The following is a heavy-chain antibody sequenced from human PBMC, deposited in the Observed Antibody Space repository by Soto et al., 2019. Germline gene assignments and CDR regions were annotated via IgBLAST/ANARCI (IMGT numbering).Heavy chain of an antibody. J-gene: IGHJ4*02. V-gene: IGHV1-18*01. D-gene: IGHD3-16*01. CDR1: GYTFNTYG. CDR3: ARGRTWGARDFDY. CDR2: ISAYNGHT. Sequence: AAVKVSCKASGYTFNTYGISWVRHAPGQGLEWMGWISAYNGHTDYAQKFQGRVTMTTDTPTNTISMELRGLRSDDTAVYYCARGRTWGARDFDYWGQGTLVTVYS.